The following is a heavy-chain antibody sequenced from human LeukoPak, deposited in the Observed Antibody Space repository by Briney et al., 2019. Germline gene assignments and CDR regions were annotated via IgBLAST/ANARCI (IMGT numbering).Heavy chain of an antibody. CDR1: GYTFSSFS. J-gene: IGHJ4*02. CDR3: ERLRRNSDSSGYYYYYDY. V-gene: IGHV3-21*01. CDR2: ISVRSNYI. D-gene: IGHD3-22*01. Sequence: GGSLRLSCVASGYTFSSFSINWVRQAPGKGLEWVSSISVRSNYIYYADSVRGRFSISRDDARNSLYLQMDSLRGDDTAVYYWERLRRNSDSSGYYYYYDYWGQGTLVTVSS.